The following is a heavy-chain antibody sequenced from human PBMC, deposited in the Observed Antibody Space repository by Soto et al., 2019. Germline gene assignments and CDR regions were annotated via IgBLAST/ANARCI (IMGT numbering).Heavy chain of an antibody. Sequence: SSETLSLTCAVYGGSFSGYYWSWIRQPPGKGLEWIGEINHSGSTNYNPSLKSRVTISVDTSKNQFSLKLSSVTAADTAVYYCARGRYYYGSGHYYYYYMDVWGKGTTVTVSS. D-gene: IGHD3-10*01. CDR3: ARGRYYYGSGHYYYYYMDV. V-gene: IGHV4-34*01. CDR2: INHSGST. CDR1: GGSFSGYY. J-gene: IGHJ6*03.